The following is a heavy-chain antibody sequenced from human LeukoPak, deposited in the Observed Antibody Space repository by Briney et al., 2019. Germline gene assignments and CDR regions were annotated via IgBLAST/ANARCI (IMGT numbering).Heavy chain of an antibody. CDR1: GFTFSNAW. CDR2: IKSKTDGGTT. V-gene: IGHV3-15*01. CDR3: TTDREQLAPFDY. J-gene: IGHJ4*02. D-gene: IGHD6-6*01. Sequence: GGSLRLSCAASGFTFSNAWMSWVRQAPGKGLEWVGRIKSKTDGGTTDYAVPVKGRFTISRDDSKNTLYLQMNSLKTEDTAVYYCTTDREQLAPFDYWGQGTLVTVSS.